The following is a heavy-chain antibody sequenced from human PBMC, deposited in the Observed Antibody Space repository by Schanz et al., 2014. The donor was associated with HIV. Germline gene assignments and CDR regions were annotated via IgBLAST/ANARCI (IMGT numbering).Heavy chain of an antibody. CDR1: GFSFSRYA. J-gene: IGHJ4*02. Sequence: EVHLEESGGDLVQRGGSLRVSCAASGFSFSRYAMTWVRQAPGKGLEWVSSISESGGRTYYADSVNGRFTISRDNSKNTLYLQMTTLRIDDTAVYYCAKPEYDSRGNSQSHFDYWGQGTLVTVSS. CDR2: ISESGGRT. CDR3: AKPEYDSRGNSQSHFDY. D-gene: IGHD3-22*01. V-gene: IGHV3-23*04.